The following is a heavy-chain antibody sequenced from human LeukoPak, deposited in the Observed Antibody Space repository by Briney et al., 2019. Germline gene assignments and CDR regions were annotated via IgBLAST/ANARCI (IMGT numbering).Heavy chain of an antibody. J-gene: IGHJ6*03. CDR3: ARNSDYGSGSYFKVTFHYYYYYMDV. CDR2: ISSSSSYI. CDR1: GFTFSSYS. D-gene: IGHD3-10*01. Sequence: PGGSLRLSCAASGFTFSSYSMNWVRQAPGKGLEWVSSISSSSSYIYYADSVKGRFTISRDNAKNSLYLQMNSLRAEDTAVYYCARNSDYGSGSYFKVTFHYYYYYMDVWGKGTTVTISS. V-gene: IGHV3-21*01.